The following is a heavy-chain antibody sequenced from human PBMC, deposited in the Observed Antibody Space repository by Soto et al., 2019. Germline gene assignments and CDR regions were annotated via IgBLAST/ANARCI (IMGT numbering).Heavy chain of an antibody. CDR3: ARDGGIAAAGGSGMDV. CDR2: IYSGGST. J-gene: IGHJ6*02. Sequence: PGGSLRLSCAASGFTVSSNYMSWVRQAPGKGLEWVSVIYSGGSTYYADSVKGRFTISRDNSKNTLYLQMNSLRAEDTAVYYCARDGGIAAAGGSGMDVWGQGTTVTVSS. V-gene: IGHV3-53*01. D-gene: IGHD6-13*01. CDR1: GFTVSSNY.